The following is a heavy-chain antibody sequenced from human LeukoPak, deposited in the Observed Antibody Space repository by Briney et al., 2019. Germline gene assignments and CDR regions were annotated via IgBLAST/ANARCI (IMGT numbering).Heavy chain of an antibody. V-gene: IGHV3-23*01. Sequence: GGPLRLSCAASGFTFSSYGMHWVRQAPGKGLEWVSAISGSGGSTYYADSVKGRFTISRDNSKNTLYLQTNSLRAEDTAVYYCAKDRTDEYYYDSSGYEYWGQGTLVTVSS. CDR1: GFTFSSYG. J-gene: IGHJ4*02. D-gene: IGHD3-22*01. CDR2: ISGSGGST. CDR3: AKDRTDEYYYDSSGYEY.